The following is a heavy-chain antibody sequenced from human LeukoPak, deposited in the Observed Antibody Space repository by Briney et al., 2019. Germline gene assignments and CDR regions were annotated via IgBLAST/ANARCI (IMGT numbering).Heavy chain of an antibody. CDR3: AKEYSGSMYYFDY. CDR2: IRYDGSNK. J-gene: IGHJ4*02. D-gene: IGHD1-26*01. V-gene: IGHV3-30*02. Sequence: GGSLRLXCAASGFTFSSYGMHWVRQAPGKGLEWVAFIRYDGSNKQYADSVKGRFTISRDNSKNTLYLQMNSLRAEDTALYYCAKEYSGSMYYFDYWGQRTLVTVSS. CDR1: GFTFSSYG.